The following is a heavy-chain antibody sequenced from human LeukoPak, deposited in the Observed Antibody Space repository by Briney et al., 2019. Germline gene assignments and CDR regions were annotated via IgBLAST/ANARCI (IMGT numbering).Heavy chain of an antibody. CDR3: ARDPSSVTLYFFDY. CDR2: IDANNGDT. D-gene: IGHD4-11*01. J-gene: IGHJ4*02. Sequence: ASVKISCKASRYTFRGNYIHWLRQAPGQGLEWMGWIDANNGDTKSAQKFQGRVTMSRDTSISTAYMDLSSLSPDDAAVYYRARDPSSVTLYFFDYWGQGTLVTVSS. V-gene: IGHV1-2*02. CDR1: RYTFRGNY.